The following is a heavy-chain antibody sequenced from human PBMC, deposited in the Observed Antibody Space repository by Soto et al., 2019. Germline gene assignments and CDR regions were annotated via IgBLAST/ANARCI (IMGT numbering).Heavy chain of an antibody. J-gene: IGHJ6*03. V-gene: IGHV3-11*01. CDR3: ARDRQAKMVYAIYAGYYYYYYMDV. CDR2: ISSSGSTI. D-gene: IGHD2-8*01. CDR1: GFTFSDYY. Sequence: GGSLRLSCAASGFTFSDYYMSWIRQAPGKGLEWVSYISSSGSTIYYADSVKGRFTISRDNAKNSLYLQMNSLRAEDTAVYYCARDRQAKMVYAIYAGYYYYYYMDVWGKGTTVTVSS.